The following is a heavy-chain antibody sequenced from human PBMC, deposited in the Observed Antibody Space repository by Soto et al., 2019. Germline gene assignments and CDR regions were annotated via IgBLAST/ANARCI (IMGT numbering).Heavy chain of an antibody. CDR3: AKESMVRGVIITTYYFDY. CDR1: GFTFSSYA. Sequence: GGSLRLSCAASGFTFSSYAMSWVRQAPGKGLEWVSAINGSGGSTYYADSVKGRFTISRDNSKNTLYLQMNSLRAEDTAVYYCAKESMVRGVIITTYYFDYWGQGTLVTVSS. CDR2: INGSGGST. D-gene: IGHD3-10*01. J-gene: IGHJ4*02. V-gene: IGHV3-23*01.